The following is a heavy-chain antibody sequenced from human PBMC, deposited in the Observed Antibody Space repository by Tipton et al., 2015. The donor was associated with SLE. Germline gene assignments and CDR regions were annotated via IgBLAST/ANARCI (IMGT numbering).Heavy chain of an antibody. CDR2: IYYSGST. CDR1: GGSIRSHH. CDR3: ARDYSIIWGRDYYYGMDV. J-gene: IGHJ6*02. V-gene: IGHV4-59*11. D-gene: IGHD6-13*01. Sequence: TLSLTCTVSGGSIRSHHWSWIRQPPGKGLEWIGYIYYSGSTNYNPYLKSRVTISVDTSKNQFSLKLSSVTAADTAAYYCARDYSIIWGRDYYYGMDVWGQGTTVTVSS.